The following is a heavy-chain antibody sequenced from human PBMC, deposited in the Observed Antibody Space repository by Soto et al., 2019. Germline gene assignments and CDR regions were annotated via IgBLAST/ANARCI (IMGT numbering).Heavy chain of an antibody. D-gene: IGHD1-26*01. CDR3: ARGRIVEDTTEYYFDY. CDR1: GFTCSDYW. CDR2: ISSSGSSI. J-gene: IGHJ4*02. Sequence: QVQLAESGGGLVRPGVSMRLSCAASGFTCSDYWMSWLRQAPGKGLEWVSYISSSGSSIYNAHSVKGRFNISRDNAKNSLYLQMNSLRADDTAVYHCARGRIVEDTTEYYFDYWGQGTLVTVSS. V-gene: IGHV3-11*01.